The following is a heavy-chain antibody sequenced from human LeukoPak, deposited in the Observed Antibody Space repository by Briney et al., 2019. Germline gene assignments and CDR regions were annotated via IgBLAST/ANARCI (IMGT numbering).Heavy chain of an antibody. CDR2: IYYSGST. D-gene: IGHD1-26*01. V-gene: IGHV4-61*01. J-gene: IGHJ5*02. CDR3: AREPLRAESRWFDP. Sequence: SETLSLTRTVSGGSVSSGSYYWSWIRQPPGKGLEWVGYIYYSGSTNYNPSLKSRVTISVDTSKNQFSLKLSSVTAADTAVYYCAREPLRAESRWFDPWGQGTLVTVSS. CDR1: GGSVSSGSYY.